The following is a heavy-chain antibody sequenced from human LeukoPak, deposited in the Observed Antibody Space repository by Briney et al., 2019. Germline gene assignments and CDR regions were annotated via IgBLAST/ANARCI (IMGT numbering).Heavy chain of an antibody. V-gene: IGHV3-48*03. J-gene: IGHJ6*04. CDR1: GFTFSSYE. Sequence: GGSLRLSCAASGFTFSSYEMNWVRQAPGKGLEWVSYISSSGSTIYYADSVKGRFTISRDNAKNSLYLQMNSLRAEDTAVYYCARESRSYCSGGSCYSAPGDYYYGMDVWGKGTTVTVSS. D-gene: IGHD2-15*01. CDR2: ISSSGSTI. CDR3: ARESRSYCSGGSCYSAPGDYYYGMDV.